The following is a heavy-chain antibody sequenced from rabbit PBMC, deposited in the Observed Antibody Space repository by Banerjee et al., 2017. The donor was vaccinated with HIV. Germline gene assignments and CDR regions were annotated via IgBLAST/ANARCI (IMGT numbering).Heavy chain of an antibody. V-gene: IGHV1S40*01. D-gene: IGHD1-1*01. CDR1: GFSFSDKYV. CDR3: ARDSGGYDL. CDR2: VYTGSGVT. Sequence: DLVKPGRSLTLTCTASGFSFSDKYVMCWVRQAPGKGLEWIGYVYTGSGVTWYADWVNGRFTISKASSTTVTLKLNSLTAADTATYFCARDSGGYDLWGPGTLVTVS. J-gene: IGHJ4*01.